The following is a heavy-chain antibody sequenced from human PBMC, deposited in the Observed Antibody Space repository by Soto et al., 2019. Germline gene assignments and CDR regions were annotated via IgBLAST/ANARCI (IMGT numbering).Heavy chain of an antibody. CDR3: ARTLPGTSGGGIDP. CDR1: GGSFTNSF. D-gene: IGHD1-1*01. Sequence: QVQLRESGPGLVKPSETLSLMCSVSGGSFTNSFWSWLRQPPGKGLELIGFISDSGSSKYSPSLYSRVNSSIVTSKCQFPLTLPSVTASDTAVYYCARTLPGTSGGGIDPWGQGSLVTVSS. J-gene: IGHJ5*02. CDR2: ISDSGSS. V-gene: IGHV4-59*08.